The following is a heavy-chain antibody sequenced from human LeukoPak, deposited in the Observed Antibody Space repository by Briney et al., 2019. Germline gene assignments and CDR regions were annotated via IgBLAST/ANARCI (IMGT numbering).Heavy chain of an antibody. V-gene: IGHV5-51*01. CDR3: ARRHEPRGIAAAGPGNWFDP. J-gene: IGHJ5*02. CDR1: GYSFTSYW. D-gene: IGHD6-13*01. CDR2: IYPGDSDT. Sequence: GESLKISCKGSGYSFTSYWIGWVRQMPGKGLEWMGIIYPGDSDTRYSPSFQGQVTISADKSISTAYLQWSSLKASDTAMYYCARRHEPRGIAAAGPGNWFDPWGQGTLVTVSS.